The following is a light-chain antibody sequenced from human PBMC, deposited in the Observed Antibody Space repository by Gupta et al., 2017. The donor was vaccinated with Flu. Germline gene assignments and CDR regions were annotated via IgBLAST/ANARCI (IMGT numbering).Light chain of an antibody. CDR3: QSYDSSLRHCV. CDR1: SSNIGAIYA. Sequence: VTISCTGSSSNIGAIYAVNWVQQVPGTAPKLLIYHNTYRPSGVPDRFSGSRSGTSASLAITGLQAEDEGDYYWQSYDSSLRHCVFGDGTKFTVL. V-gene: IGLV1-40*01. CDR2: HNT. J-gene: IGLJ3*02.